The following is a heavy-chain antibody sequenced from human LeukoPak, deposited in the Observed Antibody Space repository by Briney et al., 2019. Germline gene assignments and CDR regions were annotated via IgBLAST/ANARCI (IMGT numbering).Heavy chain of an antibody. Sequence: GGSLRPSCAASGFNFDTYSMNWVRQAPGKGLEWVSFISSRSSYIYYADSVKGRFTISRDKAKNSLYLQMNSLRAEDTAVYYCARPYGSGSYSAPQYYFGLDVWGKGTTVIVSS. CDR3: ARPYGSGSYSAPQYYFGLDV. V-gene: IGHV3-21*01. CDR1: GFNFDTYS. J-gene: IGHJ6*04. D-gene: IGHD3-10*01. CDR2: ISSRSSYI.